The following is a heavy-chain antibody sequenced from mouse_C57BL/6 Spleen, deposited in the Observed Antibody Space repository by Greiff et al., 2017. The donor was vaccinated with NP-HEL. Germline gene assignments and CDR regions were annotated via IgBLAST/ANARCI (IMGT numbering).Heavy chain of an antibody. Sequence: EVKLQESGPGLVKPSQSLSLTCSVTGYSITSGYYWNWIRQFPGNKLEWMGYISYDGSNNYNPSLKNRISITRDTSKNQFFLKLNSVTTEDTATYCCAREGYYGSSYDAMDYWGQGTSVTVSS. V-gene: IGHV3-6*01. CDR1: GYSITSGYY. J-gene: IGHJ4*01. CDR2: ISYDGSN. D-gene: IGHD1-1*01. CDR3: AREGYYGSSYDAMDY.